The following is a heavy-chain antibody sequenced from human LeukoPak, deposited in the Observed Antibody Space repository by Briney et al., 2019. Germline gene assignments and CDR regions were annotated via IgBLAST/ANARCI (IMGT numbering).Heavy chain of an antibody. D-gene: IGHD3-10*01. CDR2: IYPGDSDT. Sequence: GESLKISCKGSGYRFTSYWIGWVRQMPGKGLEWMGIIYPGDSDTRYSPSFQGQVTISADKSISTAYLQWSSLKASDTAMYYCARLPRVVADYYGLGSYYTHGPFDYWGQGTLVTVSS. J-gene: IGHJ4*02. CDR1: GYRFTSYW. CDR3: ARLPRVVADYYGLGSYYTHGPFDY. V-gene: IGHV5-51*01.